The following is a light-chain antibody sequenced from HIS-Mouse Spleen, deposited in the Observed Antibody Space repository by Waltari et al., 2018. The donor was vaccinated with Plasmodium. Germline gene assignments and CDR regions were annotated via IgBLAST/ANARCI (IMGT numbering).Light chain of an antibody. V-gene: IGLV3-10*01. J-gene: IGLJ3*02. CDR1: ALPKKY. Sequence: SYELTQPPSVSVSPGQTARITCSGDALPKKYAYWYQQKSGHAPVLVIYEDSKRPSGIPERFSGSSSGTMVTLTISGAQVEDEADYYCYSTDSSGNHRVFGGGTKLTVL. CDR2: EDS. CDR3: YSTDSSGNHRV.